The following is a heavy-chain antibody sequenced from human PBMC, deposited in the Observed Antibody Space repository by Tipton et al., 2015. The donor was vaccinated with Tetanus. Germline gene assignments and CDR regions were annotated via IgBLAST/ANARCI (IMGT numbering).Heavy chain of an antibody. CDR3: ATVAYCGGDCLGWFDP. Sequence: TLSLTCTVSGGSISSYYWSWIRQPPGKGLEWIGYIYYSGSTNYNPSLKSRVTISVDTSKNQFSLKLSSVTAADTAVYYCATVAYCGGDCLGWFDPWGQGTLVTVSS. D-gene: IGHD2-21*02. CDR1: GGSISSYY. J-gene: IGHJ5*02. CDR2: IYYSGST. V-gene: IGHV4-59*01.